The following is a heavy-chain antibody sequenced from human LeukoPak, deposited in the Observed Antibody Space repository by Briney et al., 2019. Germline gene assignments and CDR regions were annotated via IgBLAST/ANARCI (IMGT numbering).Heavy chain of an antibody. D-gene: IGHD3-10*01. CDR1: GGSISSYY. V-gene: IGHV4-59*01. J-gene: IGHJ3*01. Sequence: PSETLSLTCTVSGGSISSYYWSWIWQPPGKGLEWIGYIYYSGGSNYNPSLKSRVTISVDTSKNQFSLRLSSVTAADTAVYYCARTTMVRGVFDAFDVWGQGTMVTVSS. CDR3: ARTTMVRGVFDAFDV. CDR2: IYYSGGS.